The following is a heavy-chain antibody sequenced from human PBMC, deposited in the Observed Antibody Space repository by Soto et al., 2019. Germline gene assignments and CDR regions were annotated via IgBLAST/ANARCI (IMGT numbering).Heavy chain of an antibody. J-gene: IGHJ6*01. CDR2: IYYSGST. V-gene: IGHV4-39*01. CDR3: ARLRKAAPYYYYGMDV. CDR1: GGSISSSSYY. D-gene: IGHD6-25*01. Sequence: PSETLSLTCTVSGGSISSSSYYWGWIRQPPGKGLEWIGSIYYSGSTYYNPSLKSRVTISVDTSKNQFSLKLSSVTAADTAVYYXARLRKAAPYYYYGMDVWGQGTTVTVSS.